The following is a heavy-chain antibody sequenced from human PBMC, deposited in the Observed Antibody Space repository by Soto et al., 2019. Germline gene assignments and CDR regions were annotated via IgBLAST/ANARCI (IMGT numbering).Heavy chain of an antibody. D-gene: IGHD5-18*01. CDR3: VTWRGGYTYGLDH. J-gene: IGHJ4*02. CDR1: GFTFSSQW. Sequence: EVQLVESGGGLVQPGGSLRLSCTASGFTFSSQWLHWVRQAPGKGLMWISRILNDGTTTNYADSVKGRFTVSRDNAKKTMSLQMNNLRAEDTAVYYCVTWRGGYTYGLDHWGQGTPVTVSS. V-gene: IGHV3-74*01. CDR2: ILNDGTTT.